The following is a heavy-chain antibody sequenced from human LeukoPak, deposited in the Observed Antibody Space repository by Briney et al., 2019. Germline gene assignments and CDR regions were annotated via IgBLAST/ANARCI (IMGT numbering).Heavy chain of an antibody. CDR2: IYSGGST. CDR3: ARGYDSSGYYSAEYFQH. CDR1: GFTVSSNY. D-gene: IGHD3-22*01. Sequence: GGSLRLSCAASGFTVSSNYMSWVRQAPGKGLEWVSVIYSGGSTYYADSVKGRFTISRDNSKNTLYLQMNSLRAEDTAVYYCARGYDSSGYYSAEYFQHWGQGTLVTVSS. V-gene: IGHV3-53*05. J-gene: IGHJ1*01.